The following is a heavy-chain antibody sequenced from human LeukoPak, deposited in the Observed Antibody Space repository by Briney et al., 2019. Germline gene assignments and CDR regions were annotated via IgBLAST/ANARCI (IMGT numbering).Heavy chain of an antibody. Sequence: ATVKVSCKVSGYTLTELSMHWVRQAPGKGREGMGGFDPEDCETIYAQKFQGRVTMTEDTSTDTAYMELSSLRSEDTAVYYCATSFGYSGSYGDYWGQGTLVTVSS. D-gene: IGHD1-26*01. V-gene: IGHV1-24*01. CDR3: ATSFGYSGSYGDY. CDR1: GYTLTELS. J-gene: IGHJ4*02. CDR2: FDPEDCET.